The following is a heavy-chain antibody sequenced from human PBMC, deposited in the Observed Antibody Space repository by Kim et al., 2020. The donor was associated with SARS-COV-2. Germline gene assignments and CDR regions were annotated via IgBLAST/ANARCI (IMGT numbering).Heavy chain of an antibody. Sequence: GESLKISCKGSGYSFTSYWIGWVRQMPGKGLEWMGIMWPGDSDTRYSPSFQGQVTISADKSTSTAYLQWNSLKASDTAMYYCARSDYGDYRVYFDYWGQGTQVTVYS. CDR1: GYSFTSYW. CDR3: ARSDYGDYRVYFDY. J-gene: IGHJ4*02. D-gene: IGHD4-17*01. V-gene: IGHV5-51*01. CDR2: MWPGDSDT.